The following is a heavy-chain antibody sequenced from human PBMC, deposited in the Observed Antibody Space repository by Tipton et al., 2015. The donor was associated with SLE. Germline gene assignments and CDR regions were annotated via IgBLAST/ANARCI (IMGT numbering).Heavy chain of an antibody. Sequence: TLSLTCTVSGGSISSSNYYWGWIRQPPGKGLEWIGSIYYSGSTYYNPSLKSRVTISVDTSKNQFSLKLSSVTAADTAVYYCARGDNSGSDAFDIWGQGTMVTVSS. J-gene: IGHJ3*02. D-gene: IGHD3-22*01. V-gene: IGHV4-39*07. CDR1: GGSISSSNYY. CDR3: ARGDNSGSDAFDI. CDR2: IYYSGST.